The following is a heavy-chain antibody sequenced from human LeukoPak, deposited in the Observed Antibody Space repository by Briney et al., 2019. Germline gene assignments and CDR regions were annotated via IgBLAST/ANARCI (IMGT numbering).Heavy chain of an antibody. Sequence: GGSLRLSCAASGFNFHSHEMNWVRQAPGKGLEFISYISRSGTTMYYADSVKGRFTISRDNAKNSLYLQMNSLRAEDTAVYYCARGGYCTTALCYAMNAFDIWGQGTMVTVSS. CDR3: ARGGYCTTALCYAMNAFDI. CDR1: GFNFHSHE. J-gene: IGHJ3*02. V-gene: IGHV3-48*03. D-gene: IGHD2-2*03. CDR2: ISRSGTTM.